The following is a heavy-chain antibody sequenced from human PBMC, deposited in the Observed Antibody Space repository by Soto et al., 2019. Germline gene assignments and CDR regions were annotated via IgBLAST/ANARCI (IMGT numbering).Heavy chain of an antibody. D-gene: IGHD5-18*01. CDR1: GGSISSYY. Sequence: PAVTLSLTGTVSGGSISSYYWSWIRQPAGKGLEWIGRIYTSGITNYNPSLKSRVTMSVDTSKNQFSLKLSSVTAADTAVYYCARESRDTATGIDYWGQGTLVTVSS. J-gene: IGHJ4*02. CDR2: IYTSGIT. CDR3: ARESRDTATGIDY. V-gene: IGHV4-4*07.